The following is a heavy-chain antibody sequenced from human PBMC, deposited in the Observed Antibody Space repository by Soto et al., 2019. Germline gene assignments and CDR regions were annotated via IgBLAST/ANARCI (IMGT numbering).Heavy chain of an antibody. CDR2: ISYDGSVQ. CDR3: VSDRGYGHASVPYS. D-gene: IGHD5-18*01. Sequence: QAQLVESGGGVVQPGRSLRLSCAASGFAFSSYGMHWVRQAPGTGLEWVAGISYDGSVQHYADSVKGRFTFSRDNSINMVLLKMSSLRAEDTAVYYCVSDRGYGHASVPYSWGQGTLFSVSS. V-gene: IGHV3-30*03. CDR1: GFAFSSYG. J-gene: IGHJ4*02.